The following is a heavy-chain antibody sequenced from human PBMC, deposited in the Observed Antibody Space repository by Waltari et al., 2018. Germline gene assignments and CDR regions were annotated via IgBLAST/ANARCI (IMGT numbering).Heavy chain of an antibody. CDR2: ISISGTNI. CDR3: ARGFVTGKHFLAFDI. J-gene: IGHJ3*02. CDR1: GFTFKNYE. Sequence: EVQLVESGGGWVQPGGSLRLSCAASGFTFKNYEMGWVRQAPGKVLEWLSYISISGTNIYIADSVKGRVTFSRDNANNSLSLQMDSLGVEDTAIYYWARGFVTGKHFLAFDIWGQGTVVTVSS. D-gene: IGHD2-8*02. V-gene: IGHV3-48*03.